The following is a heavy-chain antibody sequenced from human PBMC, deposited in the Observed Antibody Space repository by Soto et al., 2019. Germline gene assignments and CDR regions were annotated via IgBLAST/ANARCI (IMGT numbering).Heavy chain of an antibody. CDR1: GGSISGDH. CDR3: ASGKQLDRFDY. J-gene: IGHJ4*02. D-gene: IGHD5-18*01. Sequence: SETLSLTCSVSGGSISGDHWSWVRQLPGKGLEWIGYMYNSGSTNNNPSLKSRVTISLDTSKNQVSLKLSSVTAADTAVYYCASGKQLDRFDYWGQGTQVTVSS. V-gene: IGHV4-59*01. CDR2: MYNSGST.